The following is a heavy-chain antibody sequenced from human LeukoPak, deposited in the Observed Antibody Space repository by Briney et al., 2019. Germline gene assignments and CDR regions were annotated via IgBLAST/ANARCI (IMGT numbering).Heavy chain of an antibody. CDR1: GFTFSSYS. V-gene: IGHV3-21*01. CDR2: ISSSSSYI. J-gene: IGHJ4*02. Sequence: PGGSLRLSCAASGFTFSSYSMNWVRQAPGKGLEWVSSISSSSSYIYYADSVKGRFTISRDNAKNSLYLQMNSLRAEDTAVYYCARDEVRGVAFDYWGQGTLVTVSS. D-gene: IGHD3-10*01. CDR3: ARDEVRGVAFDY.